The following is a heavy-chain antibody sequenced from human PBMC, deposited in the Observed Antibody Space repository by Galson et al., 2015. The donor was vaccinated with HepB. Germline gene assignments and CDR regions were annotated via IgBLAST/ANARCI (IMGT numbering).Heavy chain of an antibody. D-gene: IGHD1-26*01. CDR3: ARLGWELLYYYGMDV. Sequence: SCKASGYTFTSYGISWVRQAPGQGLEWMGWISAYNGNTNYAQKLQGRVTMTTDASTSTAYMELRSLRSDDTAVYYCARLGWELLYYYGMDVWGQGTTVTVSS. J-gene: IGHJ6*02. CDR1: GYTFTSYG. CDR2: ISAYNGNT. V-gene: IGHV1-18*01.